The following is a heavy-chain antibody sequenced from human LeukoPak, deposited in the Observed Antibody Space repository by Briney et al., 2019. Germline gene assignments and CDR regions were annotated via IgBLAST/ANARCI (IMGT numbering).Heavy chain of an antibody. CDR3: TRHTYSSGLGY. J-gene: IGHJ4*02. Sequence: GGSLRLSCAASGFTFSGSAMHWVRQASGKGLEWVGRIRSKANSYATAYAASVKGRFTISRDDSKNTAYLQMNSLKTEDTAVYYCTRHTYSSGLGYWGQGTLVTVSS. D-gene: IGHD6-19*01. CDR1: GFTFSGSA. CDR2: IRSKANSYAT. V-gene: IGHV3-73*01.